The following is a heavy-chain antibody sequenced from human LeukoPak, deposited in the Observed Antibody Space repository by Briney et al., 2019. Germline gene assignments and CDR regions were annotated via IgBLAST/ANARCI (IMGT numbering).Heavy chain of an antibody. Sequence: PGGPLRLSCTGSGFIFCDYPMNWVRQAPGKGLEWVANIKQEGREKKYVDSVKARFTISRDNPKKSLYLQKNPVRAGDTAVYHCAREGDSSGWYGRYYYYYYMNVWGKGTTVTVSS. D-gene: IGHD6-19*01. V-gene: IGHV3-7*01. CDR2: IKQEGREK. J-gene: IGHJ6*03. CDR1: GFIFCDYP. CDR3: AREGDSSGWYGRYYYYYYMNV.